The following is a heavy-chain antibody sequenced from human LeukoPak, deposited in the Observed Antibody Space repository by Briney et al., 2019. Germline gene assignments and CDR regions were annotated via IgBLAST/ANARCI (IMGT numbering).Heavy chain of an antibody. Sequence: PGGSLRLSCTASGFTFGDNPLNGVRQAPGKGREGVGLIRSDRYGGTSEYVASVNGRFSISRDDSRNILYLDMNSLRNEDTAVYFCTRISSSPAALYYYYMDVWGKGIPVTVSS. V-gene: IGHV3-49*04. CDR3: TRISSSPAALYYYYMDV. D-gene: IGHD6-6*01. J-gene: IGHJ6*03. CDR1: GFTFGDNP. CDR2: IRSDRYGGTS.